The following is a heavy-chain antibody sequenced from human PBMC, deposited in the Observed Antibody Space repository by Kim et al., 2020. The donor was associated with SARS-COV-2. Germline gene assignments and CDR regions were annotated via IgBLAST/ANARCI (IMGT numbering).Heavy chain of an antibody. CDR2: IDPSDSYT. J-gene: IGHJ3*02. CDR1: TYSFTTYW. CDR3: ARHLSHDYGDLCAFDI. D-gene: IGHD4-17*01. Sequence: GESLKISCKGSTYSFTTYWISWVRQMPGKGLEWMGRIDPSDSYTNYSPSFQGHVTISADKSITTAYLQWSSLKASDTAMYYCARHLSHDYGDLCAFDIWGQGTMVTVSS. V-gene: IGHV5-10-1*01.